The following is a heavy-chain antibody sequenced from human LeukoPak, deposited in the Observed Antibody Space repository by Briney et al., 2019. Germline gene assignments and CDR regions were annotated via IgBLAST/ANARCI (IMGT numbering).Heavy chain of an antibody. V-gene: IGHV3-30*04. CDR3: AKDLSKELLYRRGKYYFDY. CDR2: ISYDGSHK. J-gene: IGHJ4*02. D-gene: IGHD3-3*01. CDR1: GFTFSTYA. Sequence: GSLRLSCAASGFTFSTYAMHWVRQAPGKGLEWVAVISYDGSHKYFADSVKGRFTISRDNSKNTLYLQMNSLRAEDTAVYYCAKDLSKELLYRRGKYYFDYWGQGTLATVSS.